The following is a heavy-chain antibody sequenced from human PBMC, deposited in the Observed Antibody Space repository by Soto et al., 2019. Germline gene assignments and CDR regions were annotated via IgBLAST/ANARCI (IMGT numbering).Heavy chain of an antibody. CDR1: GFSLSTSGMC. CDR2: IDWDDDK. CDR3: ARIRPPVEPGLPGYYYFYMDV. D-gene: IGHD3-9*01. Sequence: SGPTLVNPTQTLTLTCTFSGFSLSTSGMCVSWIRQPPGKALEWLARIDWDDDKYYSTSLKTRLTISKDTSKNQVVLTMTNMDPVDTATYYCARIRPPVEPGLPGYYYFYMDVWGKGTTVTVSS. V-gene: IGHV2-70*11. J-gene: IGHJ6*03.